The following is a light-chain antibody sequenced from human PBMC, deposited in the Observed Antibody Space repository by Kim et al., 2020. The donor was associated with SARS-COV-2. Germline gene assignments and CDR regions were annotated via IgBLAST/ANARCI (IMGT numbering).Light chain of an antibody. Sequence: DIQMTQSPSSLSASVGDRVTITCRASQGISNSLAWYQQKPGKAPKLLLYAASRLESGVPSRFSGSGSGTDYTLTISSLQPEGFATYFCQQDYSTPPWTFGQGAKVDIK. CDR1: QGISNS. CDR2: AAS. CDR3: QQDYSTPPWT. J-gene: IGKJ1*01. V-gene: IGKV1-NL1*01.